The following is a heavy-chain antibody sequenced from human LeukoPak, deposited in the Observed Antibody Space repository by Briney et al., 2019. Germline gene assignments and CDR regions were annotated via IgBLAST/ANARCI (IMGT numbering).Heavy chain of an antibody. V-gene: IGHV4-34*01. CDR1: GGSFSGYY. J-gene: IGHJ6*03. Sequence: SETLSLTCAVYGGSFSGYYWSWIRKPPGKGLEWIGKINHSGSTNYNPSLKSRVTISVDTSKNQFSLKLSSVTAADTAVYYCARHRVGRGYYYYYTDVWGKGTTVTISS. CDR3: ARHRVGRGYYYYYTDV. CDR2: INHSGST.